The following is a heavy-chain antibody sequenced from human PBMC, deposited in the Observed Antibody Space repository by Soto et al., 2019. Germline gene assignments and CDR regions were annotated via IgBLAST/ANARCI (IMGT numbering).Heavy chain of an antibody. CDR2: ISAYNGNT. CDR3: ATVQRRYCSSTSCPAPDY. Sequence: ASVKVSCKASGYTFISYGISWVRQAPGQGLEWMGWISAYNGNTNYAQKLQGRVTMTTDTSTSTAYMELRSLRSEDTAVYYCATVQRRYCSSTSCPAPDYWGQGTLVTVSS. J-gene: IGHJ4*02. CDR1: GYTFISYG. D-gene: IGHD2-2*01. V-gene: IGHV1-18*01.